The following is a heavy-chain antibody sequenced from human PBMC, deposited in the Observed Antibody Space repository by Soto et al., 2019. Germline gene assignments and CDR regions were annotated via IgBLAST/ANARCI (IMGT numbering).Heavy chain of an antibody. V-gene: IGHV4-59*08. D-gene: IGHD2-21*02. J-gene: IGHJ5*01. CDR1: GGSISSHY. CDR3: ARHVYEFDNGDNNWFDS. CDR2: VHNSGST. Sequence: PSETLSLTCTVSGGSISSHYWSWIRQPPGKRLEWIGYVHNSGSTNYNPSLKSLVTTAVDTSKNQFSLRLSSVTAADTAVYYCARHVYEFDNGDNNWFDSWGQG.